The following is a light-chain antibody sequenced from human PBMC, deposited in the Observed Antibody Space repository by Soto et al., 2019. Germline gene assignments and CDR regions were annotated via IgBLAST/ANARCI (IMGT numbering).Light chain of an antibody. CDR1: QSVSSN. Sequence: DIVMTQSPAPLSVSPGERATLSCRASQSVSSNLAWYQQKPGQAPRLLIYGASTRATGIPDRFSGSGSGTEFTLTISSLQSEDFAVYYCQHYYNWPFTFGPGTKGDIK. V-gene: IGKV3-15*01. CDR3: QHYYNWPFT. J-gene: IGKJ3*01. CDR2: GAS.